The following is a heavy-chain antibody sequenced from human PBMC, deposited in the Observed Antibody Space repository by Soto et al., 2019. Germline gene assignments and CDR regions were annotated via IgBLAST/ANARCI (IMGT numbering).Heavy chain of an antibody. CDR3: AKVARYSSGWYAPFDY. CDR2: ISYDGSNK. D-gene: IGHD6-19*01. J-gene: IGHJ4*02. Sequence: GGSLRLSCAASGFTFSSYGMHWVRQAPGKGLEWVAVISYDGSNKYYADSVKGRFTISRDNSKNTLYLQMNSLRAEDTAVYYCAKVARYSSGWYAPFDYWGQGTLVTVSS. CDR1: GFTFSSYG. V-gene: IGHV3-30*18.